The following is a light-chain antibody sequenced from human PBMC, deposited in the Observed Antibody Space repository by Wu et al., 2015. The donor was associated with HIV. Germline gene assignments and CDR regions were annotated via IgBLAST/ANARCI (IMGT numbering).Light chain of an antibody. CDR2: GAS. J-gene: IGKJ4*01. CDR3: QHYNNLPLT. CDR1: QSISNN. Sequence: EIVMTQSPATLSVSAGERATLSCRASQSISNNLAWYQQKPGQAPRLLIYGASSRATGIPARFSGSGSGTDFTLTISGMQSEDFAVYYCQHYNNLPLTFGGGTKVEDQT. V-gene: IGKV3-15*01.